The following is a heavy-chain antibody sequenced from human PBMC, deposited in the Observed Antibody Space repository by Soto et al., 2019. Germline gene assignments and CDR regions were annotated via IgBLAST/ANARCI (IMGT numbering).Heavy chain of an antibody. J-gene: IGHJ6*02. CDR2: ISGSGGIT. CDR3: AKGLLIMIRKVIIPPQYYYGMDV. D-gene: IGHD3-10*01. Sequence: GGSLRLSCAASGFTFGDHAMSWVRQAPGKGLEWVSDISGSGGITYYEDSVKGRFTISRDKAKDTLYLQMNSLRAEDTAVYYCAKGLLIMIRKVIIPPQYYYGMDVWGQGTTVTVSS. CDR1: GFTFGDHA. V-gene: IGHV3-23*01.